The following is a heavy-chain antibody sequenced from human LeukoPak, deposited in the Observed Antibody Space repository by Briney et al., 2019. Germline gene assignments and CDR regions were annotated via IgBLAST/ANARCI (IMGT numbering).Heavy chain of an antibody. CDR1: GFTFSSYG. J-gene: IGHJ4*02. D-gene: IGHD3-22*01. CDR3: AKDRSITMIVVVPLDY. V-gene: IGHV3-23*01. Sequence: PGGSLRLSCAASGFTFSSYGMSWVRQAPGKGLEWVSAISNSGGGNTYYTDSVKGRFTISRDNSKNTLYLQMNSLRAEDTAVYYCAKDRSITMIVVVPLDYWGQGTLVTVSS. CDR2: ISNSGGGNT.